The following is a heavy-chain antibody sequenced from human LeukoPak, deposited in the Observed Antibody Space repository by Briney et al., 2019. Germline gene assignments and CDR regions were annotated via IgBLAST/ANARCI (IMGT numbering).Heavy chain of an antibody. CDR1: GFTFSSYA. CDR3: ARTYYSNYVHYFDY. J-gene: IGHJ4*02. D-gene: IGHD4-11*01. V-gene: IGHV3-30*02. CDR2: IRYDGTNK. Sequence: QTGGSLRLSCAASGFTFSSYAMHWVRQAPGKGLEWVAFIRYDGTNKYYADSVKGRFTISRDNSKNTLYLQMNSLRAEDTAVYYCARTYYSNYVHYFDYWGQGTLVTVSS.